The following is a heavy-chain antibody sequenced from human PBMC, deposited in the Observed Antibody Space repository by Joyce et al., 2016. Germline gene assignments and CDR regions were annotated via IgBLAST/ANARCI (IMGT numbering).Heavy chain of an antibody. J-gene: IGHJ4*02. CDR1: RFAFSSYA. CDR2: ISSSGGST. D-gene: IGHD4-17*01. V-gene: IGHV3-23*01. Sequence: EVQLLESGGGLVQPGGSLRLSCAASRFAFSSYAMSWVRQAPRKGVGGVSTISSSGGSTYYADSVEGRFTISRDNSENTLYLQMNSLRAGDTAVYYCAEDQDYGDYSVDYWGQGTLVTVSS. CDR3: AEDQDYGDYSVDY.